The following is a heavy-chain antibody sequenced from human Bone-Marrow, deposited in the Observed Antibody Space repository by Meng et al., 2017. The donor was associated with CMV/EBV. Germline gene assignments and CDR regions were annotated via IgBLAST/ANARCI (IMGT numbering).Heavy chain of an antibody. CDR1: GFTFGNHW. Sequence: GGSLRLSCAASGFTFGNHWMSWVRQAPERGLEWVAAIRPDGGEQYYADSVQGRFNISRDNTKKSLSLQLNSLRAEDTAAYYCARDPDPDNSGNSWATFDYWGQGALVTVSS. CDR2: IRPDGGEQ. J-gene: IGHJ4*02. D-gene: IGHD3-22*01. V-gene: IGHV3-7*01. CDR3: ARDPDPDNSGNSWATFDY.